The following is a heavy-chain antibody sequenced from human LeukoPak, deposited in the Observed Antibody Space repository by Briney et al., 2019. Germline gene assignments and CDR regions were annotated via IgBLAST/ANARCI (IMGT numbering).Heavy chain of an antibody. CDR2: IYPGDSDI. Sequence: KPGESLKISCKGSGYSFTSYRSGWVRQMPGKGLEWMGIIYPGDSDIRYSPSFQGQVTISADKSINTAYLQWSSLKASDTAMYYCASSSSSSSTFDYWGQGTLVTVSS. CDR1: GYSFTSYR. J-gene: IGHJ4*02. V-gene: IGHV5-51*03. D-gene: IGHD6-6*01. CDR3: ASSSSSSSTFDY.